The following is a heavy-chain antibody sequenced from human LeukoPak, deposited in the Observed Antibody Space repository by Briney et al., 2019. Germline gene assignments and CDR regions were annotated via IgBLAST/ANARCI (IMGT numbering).Heavy chain of an antibody. J-gene: IGHJ4*02. CDR2: IYYTGST. Sequence: SETLSLTCTISGGSVSDYYWSWIRQSPGKGLEWIGYIYYTGSTTYNPSLKSRVTISVDTSKNQFSLKLSSVTAADTAVYYCARALGPDVFDYWGQGTLVTVSS. V-gene: IGHV4-59*02. CDR1: GGSVSDYY. CDR3: ARALGPDVFDY.